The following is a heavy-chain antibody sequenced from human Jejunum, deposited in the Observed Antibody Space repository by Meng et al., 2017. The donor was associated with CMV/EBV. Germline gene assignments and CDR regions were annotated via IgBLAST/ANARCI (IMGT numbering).Heavy chain of an antibody. CDR3: TTDPGIAIRH. Sequence: VQLLVSGGGLVQPGGSLRLSCAAPGFSFSTHAMSCVRQAPGKGLEWVSVISESGDDTHYADSMKGRFTISRDNAKNTLYLQMNSLRVDDTAVYFCTTDPGIAIRHWGQGTLVTVSS. CDR2: ISESGDDT. CDR1: GFSFSTHA. J-gene: IGHJ1*01. D-gene: IGHD6-6*01. V-gene: IGHV3-23*01.